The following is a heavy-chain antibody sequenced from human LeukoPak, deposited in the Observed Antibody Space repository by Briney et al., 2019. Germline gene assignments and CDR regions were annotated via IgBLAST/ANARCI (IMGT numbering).Heavy chain of an antibody. CDR3: ARVFDSSGFYFDY. V-gene: IGHV5-51*01. D-gene: IGHD6-19*01. CDR2: IYPGVSDT. Sequence: GESLKISCKGPGYSFTSYWIGWVRQRPGKGLEWVGIIYPGVSDTRYSPSFQGQVTISADKSISTAYLQWSSLKASDTATYYCARVFDSSGFYFDYWGQGTLVTVSS. J-gene: IGHJ4*02. CDR1: GYSFTSYW.